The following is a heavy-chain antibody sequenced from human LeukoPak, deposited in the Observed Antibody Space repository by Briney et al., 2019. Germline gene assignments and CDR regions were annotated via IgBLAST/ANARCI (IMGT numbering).Heavy chain of an antibody. CDR3: ARALNPDFNTRGPLGY. D-gene: IGHD1-14*01. V-gene: IGHV3-30*04. J-gene: IGHJ4*02. Sequence: PWGSLRLSCVASGFTFSSYAMHWVRQVPGKGPEWVAVISYDGSNKYYVDSVKGRFTISRDNSKNTLYVQMNSLRAEDAAVYYCARALNPDFNTRGPLGYWGQGTLVTVSS. CDR1: GFTFSSYA. CDR2: ISYDGSNK.